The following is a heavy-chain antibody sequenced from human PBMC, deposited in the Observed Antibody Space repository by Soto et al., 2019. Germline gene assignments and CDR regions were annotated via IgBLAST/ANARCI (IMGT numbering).Heavy chain of an antibody. CDR3: TTDFVPAAIGYFDY. V-gene: IGHV3-15*01. CDR1: GFTFSNAW. Sequence: NPGGSLRLSCAASGFTFSNAWMSWVRQAPGKGLEWVGRIKSKTDGGTTDYAAPVKGRFTISRDDSKNTLYLQMNSLKTEDTAVYYCTTDFVPAAIGYFDYWGQGTLVTVSS. CDR2: IKSKTDGGTT. D-gene: IGHD2-2*02. J-gene: IGHJ4*02.